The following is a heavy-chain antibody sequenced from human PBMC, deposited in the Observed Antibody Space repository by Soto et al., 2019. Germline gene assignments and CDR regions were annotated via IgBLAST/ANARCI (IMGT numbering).Heavy chain of an antibody. J-gene: IGHJ6*02. CDR1: GFTFSSYC. D-gene: IGHD3-10*01. V-gene: IGHV3-30*18. Sequence: GGALRLSRAASGFTFSSYCMHWVRQAPGKGVEWVAVTSYDGSNKYYADSVKGRFTISRDNSKNTLYLQMNSLRAEDTAVYYCAKDRFGELLGYYGMDVWGQGNTVTVSS. CDR2: TSYDGSNK. CDR3: AKDRFGELLGYYGMDV.